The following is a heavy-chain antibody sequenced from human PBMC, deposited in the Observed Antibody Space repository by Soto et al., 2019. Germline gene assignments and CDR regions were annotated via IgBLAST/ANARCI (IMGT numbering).Heavy chain of an antibody. J-gene: IGHJ5*02. Sequence: PSETLSLTCTVSGGSISSGDYYRSWIRQPPGKGLEWIGYIYYSGSTYYNPSLKSRVTISVDTSKNQFSLKLSSVTAADTAVYYCARDRLRNWFDPWGQGTLVTVSS. CDR3: ARDRLRNWFDP. CDR1: GGSISSGDYY. V-gene: IGHV4-30-4*01. CDR2: IYYSGST.